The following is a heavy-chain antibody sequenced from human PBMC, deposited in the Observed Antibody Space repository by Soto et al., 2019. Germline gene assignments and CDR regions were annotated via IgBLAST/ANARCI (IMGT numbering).Heavy chain of an antibody. J-gene: IGHJ6*02. Sequence: SETLSLTCAVYGGSFSGYYWSWIRQPPGKGLEWIGEINHDGSTNYNPSLKSRVTISVDESKIQFSLKVSSVTAADTAVYYCARSLWSGYSSYYYGMDVWSQGTTVTVSS. V-gene: IGHV4-34*01. D-gene: IGHD3-3*01. CDR2: INHDGST. CDR1: GGSFSGYY. CDR3: ARSLWSGYSSYYYGMDV.